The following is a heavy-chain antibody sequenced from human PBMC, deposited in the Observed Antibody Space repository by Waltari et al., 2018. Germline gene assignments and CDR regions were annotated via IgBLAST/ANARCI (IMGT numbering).Heavy chain of an antibody. Sequence: EVQLVESGGGLVQPGGSLRLSCAASGNTLGNYYRHWVRQAPGKGLVWVSHINGPGRTTRYADSVKGRFTISRDNAKKMLYLQMNSLRAEDTAVYFCAREVDAFDVWGQGTMVTVSS. J-gene: IGHJ3*01. CDR3: AREVDAFDV. V-gene: IGHV3-74*01. CDR1: GNTLGNYY. CDR2: INGPGRTT.